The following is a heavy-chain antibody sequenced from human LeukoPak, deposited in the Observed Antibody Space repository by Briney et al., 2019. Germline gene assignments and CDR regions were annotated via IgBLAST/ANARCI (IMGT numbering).Heavy chain of an antibody. D-gene: IGHD6-13*01. CDR3: AKVGITTTGTIWAYYFDY. CDR1: GFTVSSNY. CDR2: TYSNGRT. V-gene: IGHV3-53*01. J-gene: IGHJ4*02. Sequence: GGSLRLSCAASGFTVSSNYMSWVRQAPGKGLEWVSVTYSNGRTYYADSVKGRFTISRDNSKNTLHLQMNSLRVEDTAVYYCAKVGITTTGTIWAYYFDYWGQGTLVTVSS.